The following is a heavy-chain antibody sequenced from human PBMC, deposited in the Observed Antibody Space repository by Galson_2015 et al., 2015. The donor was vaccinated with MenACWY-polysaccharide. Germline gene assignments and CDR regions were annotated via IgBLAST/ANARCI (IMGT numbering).Heavy chain of an antibody. CDR2: ISSSSGTM. V-gene: IGHV3-48*01. D-gene: IGHD3-10*01. J-gene: IGHJ4*02. Sequence: PTPPPPAPPPTPPTHNLHWLRHPPGNGLDRAPYISSSSGTMYYVDSVKGRFTISRDNAKNSLYLQMNSLRAEDTAVYYCAREARGFDYWGQGSLVTVSS. CDR1: PPTPPTHN. CDR3: AREARGFDY.